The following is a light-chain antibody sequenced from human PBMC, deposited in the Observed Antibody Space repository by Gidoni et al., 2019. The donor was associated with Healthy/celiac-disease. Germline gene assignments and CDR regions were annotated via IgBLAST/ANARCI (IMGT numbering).Light chain of an antibody. CDR2: AES. CDR3: QQSYSNPWT. Sequence: DIQMTQSPSSLSASVGDRVTITCRASQSISSYLNWYQQKPGKAPKLLIYAESSLQSGVPSRFSGSGYGTDFTLTISSLQTEDFATYYCQQSYSNPWTFGQGTKVEIK. V-gene: IGKV1-39*01. CDR1: QSISSY. J-gene: IGKJ1*01.